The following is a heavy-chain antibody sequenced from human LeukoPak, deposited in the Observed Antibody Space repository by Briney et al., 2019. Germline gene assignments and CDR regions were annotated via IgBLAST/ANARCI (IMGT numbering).Heavy chain of an antibody. CDR3: AREVGPNDY. CDR1: GFTFSTYG. CDR2: ISGSGGST. D-gene: IGHD1-26*01. J-gene: IGHJ4*02. Sequence: PGGSLRLSCVASGFTFSTYGMSWVRQVPGKGLEWVSAISGSGGSTYYADSVKGRFTISRDNAKNTLYLQMNSLRAEDTAVYYCAREVGPNDYWGQGTLVTVSS. V-gene: IGHV3-23*01.